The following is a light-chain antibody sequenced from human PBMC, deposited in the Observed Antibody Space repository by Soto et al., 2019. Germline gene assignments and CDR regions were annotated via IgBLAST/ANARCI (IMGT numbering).Light chain of an antibody. Sequence: AIQMTQSPSSLSASVGDRVTITCRASQGIRNDLDWFQQKPGKAPKLLIYAASNLQSGVPARFSGSGSGTDFTLTISSLQPEDFATYYSLQYGYSPTTFGPGTKVDIK. V-gene: IGKV1-6*01. J-gene: IGKJ3*01. CDR1: QGIRND. CDR2: AAS. CDR3: LQYGYSPTT.